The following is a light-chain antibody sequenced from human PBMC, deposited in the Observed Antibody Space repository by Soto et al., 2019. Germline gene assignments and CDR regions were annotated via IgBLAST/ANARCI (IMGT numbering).Light chain of an antibody. Sequence: DIQLTQYPSSLAASVGDRVTITCRASQTINNYINWYQHKPGQAPKFLIFAASSLQSGVPSRFSGSASGTDFTLTVDSLQPEDSATYYCQHSYSAPWTFGQGTKVDIK. V-gene: IGKV1-39*01. CDR2: AAS. J-gene: IGKJ1*01. CDR1: QTINNY. CDR3: QHSYSAPWT.